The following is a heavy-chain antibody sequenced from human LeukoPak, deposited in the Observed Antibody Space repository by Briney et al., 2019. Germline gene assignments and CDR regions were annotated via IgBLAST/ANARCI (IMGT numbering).Heavy chain of an antibody. CDR3: ARPGPYDSSGMGAFDI. CDR2: INPSGGST. D-gene: IGHD3-22*01. CDR1: GYTFTSYY. Sequence: ASVKVSCKASGYTFTSYYMHWVRQAPGQWLEWMGIINPSGGSTSYAQKFQGRVTMTRDMSTSTVYMELSSLRSEDTAVYYCARPGPYDSSGMGAFDIWGQGTMVTVSS. J-gene: IGHJ3*02. V-gene: IGHV1-46*01.